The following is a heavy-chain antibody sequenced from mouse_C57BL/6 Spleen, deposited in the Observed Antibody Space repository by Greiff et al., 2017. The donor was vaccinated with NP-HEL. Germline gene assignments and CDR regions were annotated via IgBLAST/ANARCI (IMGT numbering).Heavy chain of an antibody. CDR1: GYAFSSSW. J-gene: IGHJ3*01. V-gene: IGHV1-82*01. CDR3: ARAAQALLAY. CDR2: IYPGDGDT. Sequence: QVQLQQSGPELVKPGASVKISCKASGYAFSSSWMNWVKQRPGKGLEWIGRIYPGDGDTNYNGKFKGKATLTADKSSSTAYMQLSSLTYEDAAVYFCARAAQALLAYWGQGTLVTVSA. D-gene: IGHD3-2*02.